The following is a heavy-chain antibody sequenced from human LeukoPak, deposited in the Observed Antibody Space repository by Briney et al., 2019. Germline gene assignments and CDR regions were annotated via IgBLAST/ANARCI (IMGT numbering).Heavy chain of an antibody. Sequence: ASVKVSCKASGYTFTSYYIHWVRQAPGQGLEWMGIINPSGGTTNYAQKFQGRVTMTRDTSTSTVYMELSSLRSESTAVYYCVRDRAMATMDYWGQGTLVTVSS. CDR2: INPSGGTT. D-gene: IGHD5-24*01. J-gene: IGHJ4*02. V-gene: IGHV1-46*01. CDR1: GYTFTSYY. CDR3: VRDRAMATMDY.